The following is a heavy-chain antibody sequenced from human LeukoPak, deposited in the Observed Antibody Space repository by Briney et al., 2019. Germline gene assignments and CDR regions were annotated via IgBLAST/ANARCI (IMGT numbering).Heavy chain of an antibody. D-gene: IGHD3-9*01. J-gene: IGHJ4*02. Sequence: PSETLSLTCAVYGGSFSGYYWSWIRQPPGKGLEWIGEINHSGSTNYNPSLKSRVTISVDTSKNQFSLKLSSVTAADTAVYYCAREVSDILTGYFDYWGQGTLVTVSS. CDR1: GGSFSGYY. CDR2: INHSGST. CDR3: AREVSDILTGYFDY. V-gene: IGHV4-34*01.